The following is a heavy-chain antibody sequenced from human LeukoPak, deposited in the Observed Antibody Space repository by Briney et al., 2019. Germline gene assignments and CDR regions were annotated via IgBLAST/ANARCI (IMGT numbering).Heavy chain of an antibody. D-gene: IGHD3-22*01. Sequence: SETLSLTCAVYGGSFSGYYWSWIRQPPGKGLEWIGYIYYSGSTNYNPSLKSRVTISVDTSKNQFSLKLSSVTAADTAVYYCARDRHYYDSSGYCPRMDVWGQGTTVTVSS. CDR1: GGSFSGYY. CDR2: IYYSGST. V-gene: IGHV4-59*01. J-gene: IGHJ6*02. CDR3: ARDRHYYDSSGYCPRMDV.